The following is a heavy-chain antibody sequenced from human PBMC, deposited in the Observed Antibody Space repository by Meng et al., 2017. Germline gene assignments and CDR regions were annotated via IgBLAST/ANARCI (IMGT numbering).Heavy chain of an antibody. V-gene: IGHV1-69*05. CDR3: ARAALAYCGGDCRDAFDI. D-gene: IGHD2-21*02. CDR1: GGTFSSYA. CDR2: IIPIFGTA. J-gene: IGHJ3*02. Sequence: SVKVSCKASGGTFSSYAISWVRQAPGQGLEWMGGIIPIFGTANYAQKFQGRVTITTDESTSTAYMELRSLRSDDTAVYYCARAALAYCGGDCRDAFDIWGQGTMVTVSS.